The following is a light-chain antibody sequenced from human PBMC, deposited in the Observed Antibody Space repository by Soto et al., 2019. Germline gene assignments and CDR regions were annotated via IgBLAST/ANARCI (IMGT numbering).Light chain of an antibody. CDR3: AAWDDTLKRYV. Sequence: QSVLTQPPSAPETPGQTVSISCSGSNSNIAGNTVNWYQHLPGTAPKLLVYYNNQRPSGVPDRFTGSKSGTSASLAISGLQSEDESDYYCAAWDDTLKRYVFGTRTKVTV. J-gene: IGLJ1*01. CDR1: NSNIAGNT. CDR2: YNN. V-gene: IGLV1-44*01.